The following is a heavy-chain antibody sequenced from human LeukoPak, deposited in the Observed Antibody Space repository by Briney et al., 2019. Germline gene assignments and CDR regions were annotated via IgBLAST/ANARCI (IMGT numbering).Heavy chain of an antibody. CDR3: ARGLRDEERYYKYYYMDV. CDR2: IHTIET. Sequence: PSETLSLTCTISGDSISGYFGTWIRQASGKGLEWIGYIHTIETKYNPSLQSRVSMSIDTSKNQFSLNLRSVTAADTAVYYCARGLRDEERYYKYYYMDVWGKGTTVTVSS. V-gene: IGHV4-4*09. D-gene: IGHD3-22*01. CDR1: GDSISGYF. J-gene: IGHJ6*03.